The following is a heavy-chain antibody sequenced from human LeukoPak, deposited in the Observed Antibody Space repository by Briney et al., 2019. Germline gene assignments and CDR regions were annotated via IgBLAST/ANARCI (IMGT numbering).Heavy chain of an antibody. J-gene: IGHJ4*02. CDR3: ARDTGAYDYVWGSYRYHYFDY. Sequence: GGSLRLSCAASGFTFSSYSMNWVRQAPGKGLEWVSSISSSSSYIYYADSVKGRFTISRDNAKNSLYLQMNSLRAEDTAVYYCARDTGAYDYVWGSYRYHYFDYWGQGTLVTVSS. CDR2: ISSSSSYI. CDR1: GFTFSSYS. D-gene: IGHD3-16*02. V-gene: IGHV3-21*01.